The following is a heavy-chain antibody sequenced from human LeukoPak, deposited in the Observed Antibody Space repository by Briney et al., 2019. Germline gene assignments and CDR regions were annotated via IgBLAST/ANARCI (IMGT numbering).Heavy chain of an antibody. J-gene: IGHJ6*03. D-gene: IGHD1-26*01. CDR1: GYSISSGYY. V-gene: IGHV4-38-2*02. Sequence: SETLSLTCTVSGYSISSGYYWGWIRQPPGKGLEWIGSIYHSGSTYYNPSLKSRVTISVDTSKNQFSLKLSSVTAADTAVYYCARHLGGRWVTKPRYYYMDVWGKGTTVTVSS. CDR2: IYHSGST. CDR3: ARHLGGRWVTKPRYYYMDV.